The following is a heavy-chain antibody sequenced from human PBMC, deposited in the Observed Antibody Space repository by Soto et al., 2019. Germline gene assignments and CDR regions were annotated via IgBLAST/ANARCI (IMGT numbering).Heavy chain of an antibody. CDR2: IKQDGSEK. J-gene: IGHJ4*02. CDR1: GFTFSSYW. D-gene: IGHD1-26*01. V-gene: IGHV3-7*04. Sequence: GGSLRLSCAASGFTFSSYWMSWVRQAPGKGLEWVANIKQDGSEKYYVDSVKGRFTISRDNAKNSLYLQMNSLRAEDTAVYYCARDYLAGATIGALDYWGQGTLVTVSS. CDR3: ARDYLAGATIGALDY.